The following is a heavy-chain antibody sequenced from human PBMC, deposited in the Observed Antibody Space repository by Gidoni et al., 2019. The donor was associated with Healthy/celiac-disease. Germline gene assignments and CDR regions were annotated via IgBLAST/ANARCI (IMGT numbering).Heavy chain of an antibody. CDR3: AKDRGLPTVTTPDY. CDR2: ISGSGGST. Sequence: EVQLLESGGGLVQPGGSLRLSCAASGFPFRSYAMSWVRQAPGKGLEWVSAISGSGGSTYYADSVKGRFTISRDNSKNTLYLQMNSLRAEDTAVYYCAKDRGLPTVTTPDYWGQGTLVTVSS. CDR1: GFPFRSYA. V-gene: IGHV3-23*01. D-gene: IGHD4-17*01. J-gene: IGHJ4*02.